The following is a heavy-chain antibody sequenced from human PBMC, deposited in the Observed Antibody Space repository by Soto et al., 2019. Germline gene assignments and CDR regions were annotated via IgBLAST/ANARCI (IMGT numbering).Heavy chain of an antibody. D-gene: IGHD1-1*01. J-gene: IGHJ4*02. Sequence: QVHLVQSGAEVKKPGASVKVSCKGSGYAFTTYGITWVRQAPGQGLEWMGWISAHNGNTNYAQKLQGRVTVTKDTSTSTAYMELRVLKSDDTAVYYCARGRYGDYWGQGALVTVSS. CDR2: ISAHNGNT. CDR3: ARGRYGDY. CDR1: GYAFTTYG. V-gene: IGHV1-18*01.